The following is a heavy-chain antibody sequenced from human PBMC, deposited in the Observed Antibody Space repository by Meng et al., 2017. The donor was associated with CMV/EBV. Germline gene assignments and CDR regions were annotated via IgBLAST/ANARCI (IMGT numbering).Heavy chain of an antibody. V-gene: IGHV3-11*01. CDR3: AKDGYCSSTSCQDYYYYGMDV. CDR1: GFTFSDYY. J-gene: IGHJ6*02. CDR2: ISSSGSTI. Sequence: GESLKISCAASGFTFSDYYMSWIRQAPGKGLEWVSYISSSGSTIYYADSVKGRFTISRDNAKNSLYLQMNSLRAEDTAVYYCAKDGYCSSTSCQDYYYYGMDVWGQGTTVTVSS. D-gene: IGHD2-2*03.